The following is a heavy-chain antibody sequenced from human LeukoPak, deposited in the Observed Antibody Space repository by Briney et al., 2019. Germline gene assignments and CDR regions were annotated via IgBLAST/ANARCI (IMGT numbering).Heavy chain of an antibody. CDR1: GGSFSGYY. J-gene: IGHJ4*02. CDR2: YNHSGSP. V-gene: IGHV4-34*01. Sequence: PSETLSLTCAVYGGSFSGYYWSWIRQHPGKGMEWLGEYNHSGSPTNNPSLKSRVTITVDTSKNQLSLKLTSVTPADTAVYYCARYIVGAVDYWGQGTLVSVSS. CDR3: ARYIVGAVDY. D-gene: IGHD1-26*01.